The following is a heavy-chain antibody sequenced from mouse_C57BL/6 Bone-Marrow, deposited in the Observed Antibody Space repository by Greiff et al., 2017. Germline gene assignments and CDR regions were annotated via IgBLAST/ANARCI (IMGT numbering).Heavy chain of an antibody. D-gene: IGHD1-1*01. CDR3: AIYYGSSGGDY. V-gene: IGHV1-82*01. CDR2: IYPGDGDT. J-gene: IGHJ2*01. CDR1: GYAFSSSW. Sequence: LVESGPELVKPGASVKISCKASGYAFSSSWMNWVKQRPGKGLEWIGRIYPGDGDTNYNGKFKGKATLTADKSSSTAYMQLSSLTSEDSAVYFCAIYYGSSGGDYWGQGTTLTVSS.